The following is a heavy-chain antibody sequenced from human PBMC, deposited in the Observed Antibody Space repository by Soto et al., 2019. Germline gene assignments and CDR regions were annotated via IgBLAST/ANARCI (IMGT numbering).Heavy chain of an antibody. Sequence: ASVKVSCKASGYTFTGYYMHWVRQAPGQGLEWMGWINPNSGDTKNAQKFQGRVTMTRDTSISTAYMELRSLTSEDTAVYYCARDDVTFCGGDCYRYFYFGLDVWGQGTTVTVYS. J-gene: IGHJ6*02. CDR2: INPNSGDT. D-gene: IGHD2-21*02. V-gene: IGHV1-2*02. CDR1: GYTFTGYY. CDR3: ARDDVTFCGGDCYRYFYFGLDV.